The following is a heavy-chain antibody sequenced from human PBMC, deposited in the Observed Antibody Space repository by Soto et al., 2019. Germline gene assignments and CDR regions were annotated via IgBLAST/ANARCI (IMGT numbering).Heavy chain of an antibody. D-gene: IGHD3-10*01. CDR1: GYSFTSYW. Sequence: GESLKISCNGSGYSFTSYWISWVRQMPGEGLEWMGRIDPSDSYTNYSPSFQGHVTISADKSISTAYLQWSSLKASDTAMYYCASSRGSHDYWGQGTLVTVYS. J-gene: IGHJ4*02. V-gene: IGHV5-10-1*01. CDR3: ASSRGSHDY. CDR2: IDPSDSYT.